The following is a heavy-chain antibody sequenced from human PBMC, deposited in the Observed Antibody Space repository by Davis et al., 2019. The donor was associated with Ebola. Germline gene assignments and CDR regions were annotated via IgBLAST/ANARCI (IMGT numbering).Heavy chain of an antibody. D-gene: IGHD5/OR15-5a*01. CDR1: GFTFSNAW. CDR2: IKSKSDGGTT. Sequence: GESLKISCAASGFTFSNAWMSWVRQAPGKGLEWVGRIKSKSDGGTTDHAAPVKGRFTISRDDSKNTLYLQMNSLKTEDTSVYYCTTDVLSNGTKSWFFDLWGRGTLVTVSS. CDR3: TTDVLSNGTKSWFFDL. V-gene: IGHV3-15*01. J-gene: IGHJ2*01.